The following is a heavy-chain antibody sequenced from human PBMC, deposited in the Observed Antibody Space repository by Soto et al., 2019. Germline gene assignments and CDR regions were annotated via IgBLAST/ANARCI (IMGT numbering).Heavy chain of an antibody. Sequence: GGSLRLSCAASGFTCSSYGMHWVRQAPGKGLEWVAVISYDGSNKYYADSVKGRFTISRDNSKNTLYLQMNSLRAEDTAVYYCAKGRGRAVAGSWTYYYYYGMDVWGQGTTVTVSS. CDR1: GFTCSSYG. CDR2: ISYDGSNK. J-gene: IGHJ6*02. V-gene: IGHV3-30*18. D-gene: IGHD6-19*01. CDR3: AKGRGRAVAGSWTYYYYYGMDV.